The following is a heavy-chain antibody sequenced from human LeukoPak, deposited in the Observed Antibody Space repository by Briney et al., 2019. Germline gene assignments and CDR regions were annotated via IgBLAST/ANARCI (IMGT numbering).Heavy chain of an antibody. CDR1: GGSISSGSNY. CDR2: IYTSGTT. J-gene: IGHJ4*02. Sequence: SETLSLTCTVSGGSISSGSNYWSWIRQPAGKGLEWIGRIYTSGTTYYNPSLKSRVTISIDTSKNQFSLKMTSVTAADTALYYCARDFDSWGQGILVTASS. V-gene: IGHV4-61*02. CDR3: ARDFDS.